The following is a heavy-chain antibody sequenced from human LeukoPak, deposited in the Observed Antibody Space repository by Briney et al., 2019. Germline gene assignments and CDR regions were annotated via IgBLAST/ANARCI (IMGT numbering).Heavy chain of an antibody. CDR3: ARQRGYSGSGSSPYYFDY. Sequence: SETLSLTCSVSGGSISSYYWSWIRKPPGKGRKWIGSINYSGNTNYNPSFKSRVTISLDTSKNQFSLKQSSVTAADTAVYYCARQRGYSGSGSSPYYFDYWGQGTLVTVSS. J-gene: IGHJ4*02. V-gene: IGHV4-59*08. CDR1: GGSISSYY. D-gene: IGHD3-10*01. CDR2: INYSGNT.